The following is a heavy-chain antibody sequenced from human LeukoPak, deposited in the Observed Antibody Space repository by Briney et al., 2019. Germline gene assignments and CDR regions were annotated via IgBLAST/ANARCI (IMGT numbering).Heavy chain of an antibody. J-gene: IGHJ5*02. D-gene: IGHD3-10*01. CDR3: ARDNSVGDIAWWFDP. Sequence: ASVKVSCKASGYTFTTYVFNWVRQAPGQGLEWMGWISAYNGNTNYAQNLQGRVTMTTDTSTSTAYMELSSLRSEDTAVYYCARDNSVGDIAWWFDPWGQGTLVTVSS. CDR1: GYTFTTYV. V-gene: IGHV1-18*01. CDR2: ISAYNGNT.